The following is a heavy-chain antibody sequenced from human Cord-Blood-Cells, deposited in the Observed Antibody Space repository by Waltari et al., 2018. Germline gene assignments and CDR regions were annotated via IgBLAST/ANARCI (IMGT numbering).Heavy chain of an antibody. Sequence: QVQLQESGPGLVKPSETLSLTCTVPGGSISSSYWSWIRQPAGKGLEWIGRIYTSGSTNYNPSLKSRVTMSVDTSKNQFSLKLSSVTAADTAVYYCAREPYDILTGYYFDYWGQGTLVTVSS. J-gene: IGHJ4*02. CDR2: IYTSGST. V-gene: IGHV4-4*07. CDR3: AREPYDILTGYYFDY. D-gene: IGHD3-9*01. CDR1: GGSISSSY.